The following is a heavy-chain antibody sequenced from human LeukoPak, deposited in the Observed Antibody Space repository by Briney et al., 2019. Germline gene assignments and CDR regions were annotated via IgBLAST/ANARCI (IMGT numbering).Heavy chain of an antibody. Sequence: GGSLRLSCTASGFTFSTAFMNWVRQAPGKGLEWVARITSKSYDGTTDYAAPVKGRFTISRDDSKNTLYLQMNSLEIEDTAVYYCSTAFYGAPLAWGQGTLVTVSS. J-gene: IGHJ5*02. CDR2: ITSKSYDGTT. D-gene: IGHD4-17*01. CDR3: STAFYGAPLA. CDR1: GFTFSTAF. V-gene: IGHV3-15*01.